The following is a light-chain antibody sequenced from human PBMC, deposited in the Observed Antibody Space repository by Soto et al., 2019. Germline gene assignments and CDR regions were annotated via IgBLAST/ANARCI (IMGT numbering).Light chain of an antibody. J-gene: IGKJ5*01. Sequence: DIQMTQSPSTLSASVGDRVTITCRASQSISTWLAWYQQKPGKAPKLLIYDASNLQSGVPSRFSGSGSGTDFTLTISSLRPDDFATYYCQQYKNLPTFGQGTRLEIK. CDR2: DAS. CDR3: QQYKNLPT. CDR1: QSISTW. V-gene: IGKV1-5*01.